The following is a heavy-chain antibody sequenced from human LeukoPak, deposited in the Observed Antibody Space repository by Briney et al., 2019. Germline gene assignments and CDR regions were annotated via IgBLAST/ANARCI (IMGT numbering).Heavy chain of an antibody. CDR2: IYSRGST. D-gene: IGHD1-7*01. CDR3: ARTTGNYGYYFDY. J-gene: IGHJ4*02. Sequence: SETLSLTCTVSGGSINYYYWSWIRQPPGKGLEWIGYIYSRGSTNYNPSLNSRVTISVDTSKNQFSLKLTSVTAADTAVYYCARTTGNYGYYFDYWGQGTLVTVSS. V-gene: IGHV4-59*01. CDR1: GGSINYYY.